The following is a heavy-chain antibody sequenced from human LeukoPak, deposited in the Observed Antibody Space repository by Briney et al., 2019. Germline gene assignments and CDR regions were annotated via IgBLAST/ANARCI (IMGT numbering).Heavy chain of an antibody. Sequence: GASVKVSCKTSGYDFVGYGITWVRQAPGQGLEWRAWISPYNGKTKFAQKFQDRVTMTTDTSTSTAYMEVSSLRSDDTAVYYCARVRYFDWLRTDYYYYYMDVWGKGTTVTVSS. CDR2: ISPYNGKT. J-gene: IGHJ6*03. D-gene: IGHD3-9*01. CDR3: ARVRYFDWLRTDYYYYYMDV. V-gene: IGHV1-18*01. CDR1: GYDFVGYG.